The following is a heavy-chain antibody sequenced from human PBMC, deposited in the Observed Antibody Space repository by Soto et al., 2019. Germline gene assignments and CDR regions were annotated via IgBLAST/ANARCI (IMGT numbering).Heavy chain of an antibody. V-gene: IGHV3-23*01. D-gene: IGHD3-10*01. CDR2: ISGSGGST. CDR1: GFTFSSYA. CDR3: AKDRGTSITMARGVPID. J-gene: IGHJ6*04. Sequence: PGGSLRLSCAASGFTFSSYAMSWVRQAPGKGLEWVSAISGSGGSTYYADSVKGRFTISRDNSKNTLYLQMNSLRAEDTAVYYCAKDRGTSITMARGVPIDWGKGTTVTVSS.